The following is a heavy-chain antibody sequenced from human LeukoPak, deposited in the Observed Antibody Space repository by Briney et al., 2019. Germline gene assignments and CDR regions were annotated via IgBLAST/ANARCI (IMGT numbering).Heavy chain of an antibody. CDR3: ARDGGYYSSTSCYTANDY. D-gene: IGHD2-2*02. V-gene: IGHV1-18*01. CDR1: GYTLTSYG. CDR2: ISAYNGNT. J-gene: IGHJ4*02. Sequence: GASVKVSCKASGYTLTSYGISWVRQAPGQGLEWMGWISAYNGNTNYAQKLQGRVTVTTDTSTSTAYMELRSLRSDDTAVYYCARDGGYYSSTSCYTANDYWGQGTLVTVSS.